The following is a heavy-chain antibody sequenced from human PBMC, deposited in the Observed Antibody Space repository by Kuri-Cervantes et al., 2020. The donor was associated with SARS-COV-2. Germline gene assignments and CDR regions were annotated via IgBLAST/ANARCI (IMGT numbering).Heavy chain of an antibody. CDR3: ARDLLLYYDSSGYHNWFDP. D-gene: IGHD3-22*01. Sequence: SETLSLTCTVSGGSLSSGDYYWTWVRQPPGKGLEWIGNIYYSGSASYNPSLKSRLTMSLDMSKSQFSLKLNSVTAADTAVYYCARDLLLYYDSSGYHNWFDPWGQGTLVTVSS. CDR1: GGSLSSGDYY. CDR2: IYYSGSA. V-gene: IGHV4-30-4*08. J-gene: IGHJ5*02.